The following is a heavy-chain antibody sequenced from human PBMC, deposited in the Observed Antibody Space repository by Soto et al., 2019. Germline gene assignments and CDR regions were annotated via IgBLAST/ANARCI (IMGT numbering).Heavy chain of an antibody. J-gene: IGHJ4*02. CDR2: ISSTGNTI. D-gene: IGHD3-22*01. Sequence: QVQLVESGGGLVQTSGSLRIACVASGFTFSDYYMSWVRQAPGKGLEWVSYISSTGNTIYYADSVNGRFTISRYNAKNSVYLQMNNLRAEDTALYFCAKMSSENYYDPVFSWGQGTLVTVSS. CDR1: GFTFSDYY. CDR3: AKMSSENYYDPVFS. V-gene: IGHV3-11*01.